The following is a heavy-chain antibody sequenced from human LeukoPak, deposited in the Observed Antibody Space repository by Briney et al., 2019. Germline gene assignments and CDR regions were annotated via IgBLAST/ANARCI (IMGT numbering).Heavy chain of an antibody. Sequence: GRSLRLSCAASGFTFSSYGMHWVRQAPGKGLEWVAVIRYDGSNKYYADSVKGRFTISRDNSKNTLFLQMNSLRAEDTAVYYCARDQRGYTYGPTQEFDPWGQGTLVTVSS. CDR3: ARDQRGYTYGPTQEFDP. CDR1: GFTFSSYG. J-gene: IGHJ5*02. CDR2: IRYDGSNK. V-gene: IGHV3-33*01. D-gene: IGHD5-18*01.